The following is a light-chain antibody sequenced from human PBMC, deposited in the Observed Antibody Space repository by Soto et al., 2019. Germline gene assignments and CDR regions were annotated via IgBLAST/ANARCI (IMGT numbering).Light chain of an antibody. V-gene: IGKV4-1*01. CDR2: WAS. J-gene: IGKJ1*01. CDR3: QEDYSTPRT. Sequence: DIVMTQSPDSLAVSLGERATINCKSSQSVLYSSNNKNYLAWYQQKPGQPPKLLIYWASTRESGVPDRFSGSGSGIYFTLTLSSRQAEDAAVYYCQEDYSTPRTFGQGTKVEIK. CDR1: QSVLYSSNNKNY.